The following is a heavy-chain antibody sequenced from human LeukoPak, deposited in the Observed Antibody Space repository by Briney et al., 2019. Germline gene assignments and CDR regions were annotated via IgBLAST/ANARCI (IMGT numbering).Heavy chain of an antibody. CDR1: GFTFSSYA. V-gene: IGHV3-30*04. J-gene: IGHJ4*02. D-gene: IGHD1-26*01. CDR3: ARDGGRVGATTRLFDY. Sequence: GGSLRLSCAASGFTFSSYAMHWVRQAPGKGLEWVAVISYDGSNKYYADSVKGRFTISRDNSKNTLYLQMNSLRAEDTAVYYCARDGGRVGATTRLFDYWGQGTLVTVSS. CDR2: ISYDGSNK.